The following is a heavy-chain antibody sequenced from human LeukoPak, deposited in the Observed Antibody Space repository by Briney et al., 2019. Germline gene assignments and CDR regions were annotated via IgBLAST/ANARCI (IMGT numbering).Heavy chain of an antibody. Sequence: GSLRLSCAASGFTFTNYNMNWVRQAPGKGLEWIGYIYYTGSTNLNPSLKSRLTISVDTSKNQFSLRLSSVTAADTAVYYCARVTGYMVEDYFDYWGQGTLVTVSS. V-gene: IGHV4-59*01. CDR3: ARVTGYMVEDYFDY. D-gene: IGHD6-13*01. J-gene: IGHJ4*02. CDR1: GFTFTNYN. CDR2: IYYTGST.